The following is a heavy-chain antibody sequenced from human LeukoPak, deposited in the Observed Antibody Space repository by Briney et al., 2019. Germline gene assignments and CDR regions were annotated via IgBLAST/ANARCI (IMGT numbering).Heavy chain of an antibody. CDR3: ARDTVAGTRGVGAFDI. D-gene: IGHD6-19*01. CDR2: ISSNGDST. Sequence: GGSLRLSCVASGFTFSNYAIHWVRQAPGKGLEYVSAISSNGDSTYYANSVKGRFTISRDNAKNSLYLQMNSLRAEDTAVYYCARDTVAGTRGVGAFDIWGQGTMVTVSS. CDR1: GFTFSNYA. J-gene: IGHJ3*02. V-gene: IGHV3-64*01.